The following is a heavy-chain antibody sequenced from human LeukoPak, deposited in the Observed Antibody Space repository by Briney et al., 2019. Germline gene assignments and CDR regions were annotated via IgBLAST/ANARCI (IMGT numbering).Heavy chain of an antibody. J-gene: IGHJ4*02. CDR3: ASGPPGYDSSGYLDY. Sequence: GGSLRLSCEASGCTFSSYWMHWVRQAPGQGLVWVARINSDGSSTSYADSVQGRFTISTDNAKNTLYLQMNSLRAEDTAVYYCASGPPGYDSSGYLDYWGQGTLVTVSS. CDR2: INSDGSST. V-gene: IGHV3-74*01. CDR1: GCTFSSYW. D-gene: IGHD3-22*01.